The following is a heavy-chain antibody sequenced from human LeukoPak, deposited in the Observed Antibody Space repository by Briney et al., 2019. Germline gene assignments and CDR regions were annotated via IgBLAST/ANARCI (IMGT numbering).Heavy chain of an antibody. Sequence: GGPLRLSCPAPGFSFSGHWLNWPGHLQGKGLVWVSRISPTGSTTSYADSVKGRFTVSRDNAKNTLYLQVNNLRAEDTAVYYCARGPNSNWSGLDFWGQGTLLTVSS. CDR3: ARGPNSNWSGLDF. J-gene: IGHJ4*02. CDR1: GFSFSGHW. V-gene: IGHV3-74*01. D-gene: IGHD6-6*01. CDR2: ISPTGSTT.